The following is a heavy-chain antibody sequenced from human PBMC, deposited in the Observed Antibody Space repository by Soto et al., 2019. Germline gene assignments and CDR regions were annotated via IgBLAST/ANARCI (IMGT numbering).Heavy chain of an antibody. CDR2: ISYDGSNK. V-gene: IGHV3-30*04. CDR1: GFTFSSYA. J-gene: IGHJ4*02. CDR3: ARAVSSSWGFDY. Sequence: QVQLVESGGGVVQPGRSLRLSCVASGFTFSSYAMHWVRQAPGKGLEWVAVISYDGSNKYYADSVKDQFTISRDNSKNTLYLQMNSLRAEDTSVYYCARAVSSSWGFDYWGQGTLVTVSS. D-gene: IGHD6-13*01.